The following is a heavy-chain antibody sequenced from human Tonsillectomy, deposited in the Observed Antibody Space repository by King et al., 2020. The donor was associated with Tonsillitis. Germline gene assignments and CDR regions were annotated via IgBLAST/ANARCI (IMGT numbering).Heavy chain of an antibody. CDR1: GGSISSGEYY. Sequence: QLQESGPGLVKPSQTLSLTCTVSGGSISSGEYYWSWIRHPPGKGLEWSGYIYYSGSTYYNPSLKSRVTIQVATSKNQFSLKLSSLTAAATAVYYCAGYYDSSGYYYVHWFDPWGQGTLVTVSS. CDR3: AGYYDSSGYYYVHWFDP. CDR2: IYYSGST. D-gene: IGHD3-22*01. J-gene: IGHJ5*02. V-gene: IGHV4-30-4*01.